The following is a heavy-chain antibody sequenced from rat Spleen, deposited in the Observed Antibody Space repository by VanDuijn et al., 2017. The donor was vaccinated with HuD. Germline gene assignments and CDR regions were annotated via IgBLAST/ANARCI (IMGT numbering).Heavy chain of an antibody. CDR2: IWGNGNT. V-gene: IGHV2-13*01. Sequence: QVQLKESGPGLVQPSQTLSLTCTVSGFSLSSYGVIWVRQPPGKGLEWMGVIWGNGNTNYNSALKSRLSISRDTSKSQVFLKMTSLQTDDTAIYFCTRGYYYSSYIYDVMDAWGQGASVTVSS. CDR3: TRGYYYSSYIYDVMDA. CDR1: GFSLSSYG. J-gene: IGHJ4*01. D-gene: IGHD1-2*01.